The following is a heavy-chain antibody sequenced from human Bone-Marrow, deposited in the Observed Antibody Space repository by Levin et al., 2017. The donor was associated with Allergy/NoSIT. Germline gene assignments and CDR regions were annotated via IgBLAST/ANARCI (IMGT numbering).Heavy chain of an antibody. CDR2: IHPSGNT. CDR1: GGSLSGHY. J-gene: IGHJ4*02. CDR3: SRGGDHAKLGDY. V-gene: IGHV4-34*01. Sequence: SQTLSLTCAVSGGSLSGHYLTWTRQPSGKGLEWIGEIHPSGNTDYNPSLKSRLTMSVDTSKNQFSLNLNSVTAADTAVYYCSRGGDHAKLGDYWGLGTLVTVSS. D-gene: IGHD1-14*01.